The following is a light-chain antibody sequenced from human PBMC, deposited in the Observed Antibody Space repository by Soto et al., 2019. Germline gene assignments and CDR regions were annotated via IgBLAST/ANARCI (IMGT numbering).Light chain of an antibody. CDR1: SSDVGRYNY. J-gene: IGLJ1*01. V-gene: IGLV2-8*01. CDR2: GFT. CDR3: SSYAGSNIYV. Sequence: QSSRTQPPSASVSTGQSVTFSCTGTSSDVGRYNYVSWYQQHPSNAPTLLIYGFTQRPSAVPDRFSGSKSGNTASLTVSGLQDEDEGYYYCSSYAGSNIYVLGTGTKVTV.